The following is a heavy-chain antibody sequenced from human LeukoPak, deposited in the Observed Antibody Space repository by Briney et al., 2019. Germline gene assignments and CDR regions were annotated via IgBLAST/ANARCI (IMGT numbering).Heavy chain of an antibody. CDR1: SGSLSSYY. CDR3: ASGQYYDLWSGYYVD. D-gene: IGHD3-3*01. J-gene: IGHJ4*02. Sequence: SETLSLTCTVSSGSLSSYYWSWIRQPPGKGLDYIGYIYYSGSTKYNPSLKSRVTISVDTSKNQFSLKLSSVTAADTAVYYCASGQYYDLWSGYYVDWGQGTLVTVSA. V-gene: IGHV4-59*12. CDR2: IYYSGST.